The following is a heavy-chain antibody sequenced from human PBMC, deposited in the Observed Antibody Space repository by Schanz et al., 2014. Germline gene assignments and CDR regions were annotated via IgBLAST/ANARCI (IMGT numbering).Heavy chain of an antibody. Sequence: EVQLVESGGGLVQPGGSLRLSCAASGFTFTTNAMSWVRQPPGEGLEWVSAISGNGGSTYFADSVKGRFTISRDNSDNTLFLQMNSLRAEDTAVYYCAKVREWWPYYFDYWGQGTLVTVSS. V-gene: IGHV3-23*04. CDR3: AKVREWWPYYFDY. D-gene: IGHD2-15*01. CDR2: ISGNGGST. CDR1: GFTFTTNA. J-gene: IGHJ4*02.